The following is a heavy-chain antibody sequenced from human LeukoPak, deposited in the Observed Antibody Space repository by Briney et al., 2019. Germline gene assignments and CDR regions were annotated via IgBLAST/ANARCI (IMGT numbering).Heavy chain of an antibody. J-gene: IGHJ4*02. CDR1: GGSFSGYY. D-gene: IGHD3-10*01. CDR3: ARLGDYYGSVA. Sequence: SETLSLTCAVYGGSFSGYYWSWIRQPPGKGLEWIGEINHSGSTNYNPSLKSRVTISVDTSKNQFSLKLSSVTAADTAVYYCARLGDYYGSVAWGQGTLVTVSS. V-gene: IGHV4-34*01. CDR2: INHSGST.